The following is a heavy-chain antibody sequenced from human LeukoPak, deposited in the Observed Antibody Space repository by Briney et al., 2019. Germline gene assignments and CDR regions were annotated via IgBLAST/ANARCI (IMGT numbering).Heavy chain of an antibody. D-gene: IGHD3-9*01. Sequence: SETLSLTCTVSGGSISTSNYYWGWIRQPPGKGLEWIGNIFYSGSTYYSPSLKSRVTISLDTSRNQFSLKLSSMTAADTAVYFCARGGDYDVLTGYHYYFDYWGQGTLVTVSS. CDR1: GGSISTSNYY. CDR2: IFYSGST. CDR3: ARGGDYDVLTGYHYYFDY. V-gene: IGHV4-39*07. J-gene: IGHJ4*02.